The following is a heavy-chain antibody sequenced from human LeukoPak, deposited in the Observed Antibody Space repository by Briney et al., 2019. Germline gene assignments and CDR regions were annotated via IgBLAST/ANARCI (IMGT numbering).Heavy chain of an antibody. CDR3: AKDRSGGNRAARDVDY. CDR2: ISGTGGST. Sequence: GGSLRLSCAASGFTFSNYAMTWVRQAPGKGLEWVSAISGTGGSTYYADFVKGRFTTSRDNSKNTLNLQMNRLRAEDTAVYYCAKDRSGGNRAARDVDYWGQGTLGTVSS. CDR1: GFTFSNYA. D-gene: IGHD6-6*01. V-gene: IGHV3-23*01. J-gene: IGHJ4*02.